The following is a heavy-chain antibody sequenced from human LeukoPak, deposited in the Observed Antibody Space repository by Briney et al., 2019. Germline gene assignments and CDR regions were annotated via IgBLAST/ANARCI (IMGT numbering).Heavy chain of an antibody. CDR3: AVARWLQLLLDY. CDR1: GGSFSGYY. Sequence: PSETLSLTCAVYGGSFSGYYWSWIRQPPGKGLEWIGEINHSGSTNYNPSLKSRVTISVDTSKNQFSLKLSSVTAADTAVYYCAVARWLQLLLDYWGQGTLVTVSS. V-gene: IGHV4-34*01. CDR2: INHSGST. J-gene: IGHJ4*02. D-gene: IGHD5-12*01.